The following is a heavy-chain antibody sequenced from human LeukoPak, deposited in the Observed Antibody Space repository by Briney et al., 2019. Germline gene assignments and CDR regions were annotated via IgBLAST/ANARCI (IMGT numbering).Heavy chain of an antibody. CDR1: GFTFSSYS. J-gene: IGHJ4*02. V-gene: IGHV3-21*01. CDR2: ISSSSSYI. D-gene: IGHD1-26*01. Sequence: GGSLRLSCAASGFTFSSYSMNWVRQAPGKGLEWVSSISSSSSYIYYADSVKGRLTISRDNAKNSLYLQMNSLRAEDTAVYYCAGIQWELLSEVYWGQGTLVTVSS. CDR3: AGIQWELLSEVY.